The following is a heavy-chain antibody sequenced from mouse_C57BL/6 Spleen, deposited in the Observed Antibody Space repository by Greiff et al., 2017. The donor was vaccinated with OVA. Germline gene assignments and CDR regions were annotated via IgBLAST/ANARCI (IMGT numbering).Heavy chain of an antibody. Sequence: EVMLVESGGDLVKPGGSLKLSCAASGFTFSSYGMSWVRQTPDKRLEWVATISSGGSYTYYPDSVKGRFTISRDNAKNTLYLQMSSLKSEDTAMYYCARDSVYYFDYWGQGTTLTVSS. J-gene: IGHJ2*01. CDR2: ISSGGSYT. CDR3: ARDSVYYFDY. V-gene: IGHV5-6*01. CDR1: GFTFSSYG. D-gene: IGHD6-1*01.